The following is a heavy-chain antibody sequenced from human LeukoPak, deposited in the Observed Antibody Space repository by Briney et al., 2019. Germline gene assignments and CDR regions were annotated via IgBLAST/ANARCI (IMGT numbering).Heavy chain of an antibody. CDR2: IYYSGST. V-gene: IGHV4-31*03. Sequence: PSETLSLTCTVSGGSISSGGYYWSWIRQHPGKGPEWIGYIYYSGSTYYNPSLKSRVTISVDTSKNQFSLKLSSVTAADTAVYYCARDRGWGGGNAFDIWGQGTMVTVSS. CDR1: GGSISSGGYY. CDR3: ARDRGWGGGNAFDI. J-gene: IGHJ3*02. D-gene: IGHD3-16*01.